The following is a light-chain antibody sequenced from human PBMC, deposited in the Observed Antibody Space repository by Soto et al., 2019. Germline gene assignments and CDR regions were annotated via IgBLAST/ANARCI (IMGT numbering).Light chain of an antibody. CDR3: QRDYILPS. CDR1: QGVNSH. CDR2: AAS. Sequence: EVVMTQSPATLSLSPRERATLSCRASQGVNSHVAWYQPKPGQAPRLLIYAASTRATGIPARFSGSGSGTDFTLTISSLQSEDFAVYYCQRDYILPSFCHGTKVD. V-gene: IGKV3-15*01. J-gene: IGKJ3*01.